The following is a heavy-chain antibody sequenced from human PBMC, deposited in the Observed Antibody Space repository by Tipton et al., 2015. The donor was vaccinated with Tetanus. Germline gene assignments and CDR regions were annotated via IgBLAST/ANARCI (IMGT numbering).Heavy chain of an antibody. Sequence: SLRLSCAASGFTFSSYSMNWVRQAPGKGLEWVSSISTSSTYIYYADSVKGRFTISRDDAKNSLYLQMNSLRADDTALYYCAREGSSWCFDPWGRGTLVTVSS. CDR3: AREGSSWCFDP. V-gene: IGHV3-21*01. D-gene: IGHD4/OR15-4a*01. J-gene: IGHJ5*02. CDR2: ISTSSTYI. CDR1: GFTFSSYS.